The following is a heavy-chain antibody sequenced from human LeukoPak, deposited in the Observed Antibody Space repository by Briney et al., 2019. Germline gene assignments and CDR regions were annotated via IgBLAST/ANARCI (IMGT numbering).Heavy chain of an antibody. CDR1: GGSISSYY. CDR2: IYTSGST. Sequence: SETLSLTCTVSGGSISSYYWSWIRQPAGKGLEWIGRIYTSGSTNYNPSLKSRVTMSVDTSKNQFSLKLSSVTAADTAVYYCAREGVPAAGYYYYYYMDVRGKGTTVTVSS. CDR3: AREGVPAAGYYYYYYMDV. D-gene: IGHD2-2*01. J-gene: IGHJ6*03. V-gene: IGHV4-4*07.